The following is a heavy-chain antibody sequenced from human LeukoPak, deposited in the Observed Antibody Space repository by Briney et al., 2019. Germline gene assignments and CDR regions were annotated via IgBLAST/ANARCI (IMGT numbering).Heavy chain of an antibody. Sequence: GGSLRLSCAASGFTFSSYGMHWVRQAPGKGLEWVAFIRYDGSNKYYADSVKGRFTISRDNAKNSLYLQMNSLRAEDTAVYYCARSYNWNYVPYYMDVWGKGTTVTVSS. CDR1: GFTFSSYG. D-gene: IGHD1-7*01. CDR3: ARSYNWNYVPYYMDV. CDR2: IRYDGSNK. J-gene: IGHJ6*03. V-gene: IGHV3-30*02.